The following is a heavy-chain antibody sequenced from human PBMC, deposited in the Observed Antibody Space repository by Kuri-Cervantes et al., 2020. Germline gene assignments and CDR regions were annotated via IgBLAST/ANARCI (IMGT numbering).Heavy chain of an antibody. CDR2: IIPIFGTA. CDR1: GYTFTSYD. J-gene: IGHJ6*03. CDR3: AADSNYKNYYYYYYMDV. V-gene: IGHV1-69*06. D-gene: IGHD5-24*01. Sequence: SVKVSCKASGYTFTSYDINWVRQATGQGLEWMGGIIPIFGTANYAQKFQGRVTITADKSTSTAYMELSSLRSEDTAVYYCAADSNYKNYYYYYYMDVWGKGTTVTVSS.